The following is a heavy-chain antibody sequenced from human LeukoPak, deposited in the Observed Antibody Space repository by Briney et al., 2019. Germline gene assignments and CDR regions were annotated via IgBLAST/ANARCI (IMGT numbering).Heavy chain of an antibody. D-gene: IGHD6-13*01. Sequence: ASVKVSCKASGGTFSSYAISWVRQAPGQGLEWMGGIIPIFGTANYVQKFQGRVTITADESTSTAYMELSSLRSEDTAVYYCARDNMRYSSSWYYWGQGTLVTVSS. CDR3: ARDNMRYSSSWYY. CDR1: GGTFSSYA. V-gene: IGHV1-69*13. CDR2: IIPIFGTA. J-gene: IGHJ4*02.